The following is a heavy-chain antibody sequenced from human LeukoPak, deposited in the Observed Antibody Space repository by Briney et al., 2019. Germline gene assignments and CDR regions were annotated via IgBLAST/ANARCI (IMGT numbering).Heavy chain of an antibody. Sequence: EASVKVSCKASGGTFSSYAISWVRQAPGQGLEWMGGIIPIFGTANYAQKFQGRVTITRDTSASTAYMELSSLRSEDTAVYYCARGSIAARGYFDYWGQGTLVTVSS. D-gene: IGHD6-6*01. V-gene: IGHV1-69*05. CDR3: ARGSIAARGYFDY. CDR2: IIPIFGTA. CDR1: GGTFSSYA. J-gene: IGHJ4*02.